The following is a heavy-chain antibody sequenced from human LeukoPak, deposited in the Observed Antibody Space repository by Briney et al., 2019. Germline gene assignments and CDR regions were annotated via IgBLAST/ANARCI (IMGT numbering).Heavy chain of an antibody. CDR3: ARGSGGYYDSGRRYYYGMDV. V-gene: IGHV3-66*01. D-gene: IGHD3-22*01. CDR1: GFTHSRNY. CDR2: LSSGGSQ. J-gene: IGHJ6*02. Sequence: GGSQRLPCAASGFTHSRNYMSWARQPPAKGLEWVSVLSSGGSQYQADSVKGRFTISRDNSKNRLYLQMNSLRAEDTAVYYCARGSGGYYDSGRRYYYGMDVWGQGTTVTVSS.